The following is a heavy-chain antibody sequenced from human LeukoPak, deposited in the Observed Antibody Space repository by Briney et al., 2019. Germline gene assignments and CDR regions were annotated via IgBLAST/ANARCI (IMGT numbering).Heavy chain of an antibody. CDR1: GYTFTSHA. V-gene: IGHV7-4-1*02. J-gene: IGHJ3*02. Sequence: GASVKVSCKASGYTFTSHAMNWVRQAPGQGLEWMGWINTNTGNPTYAQGFTGRFVFSLDTSVSTAYLQISSLKAEDTAVYYCASTMVRGVNDAFDIWGQGTMVTVSS. CDR2: INTNTGNP. D-gene: IGHD3-10*01. CDR3: ASTMVRGVNDAFDI.